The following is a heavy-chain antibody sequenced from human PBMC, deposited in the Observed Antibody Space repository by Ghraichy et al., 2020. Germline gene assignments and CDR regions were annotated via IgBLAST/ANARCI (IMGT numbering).Heavy chain of an antibody. D-gene: IGHD5-18*01. CDR1: GGSFSGYY. CDR2: INHSGST. Sequence: SETLSLTCAVYGGSFSGYYWSWIRQPPGKGLEWIGEINHSGSTNYNPSLKSRVTISVDTSKNQFSLKLSSVTAADTAVYYCARGWSFLWNSYGPLRHYYGMDVWGQGTTVTVSS. CDR3: ARGWSFLWNSYGPLRHYYGMDV. J-gene: IGHJ6*02. V-gene: IGHV4-34*01.